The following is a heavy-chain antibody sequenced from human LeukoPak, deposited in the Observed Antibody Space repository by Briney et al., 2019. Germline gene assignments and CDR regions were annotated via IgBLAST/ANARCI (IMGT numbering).Heavy chain of an antibody. V-gene: IGHV3-53*01. D-gene: IGHD5-18*01. J-gene: IGHJ4*02. Sequence: GGSLRLSCAASGFTFSSYGMHWVRRAPGKGLEWVSVIYSGGSTYYADSVKGRFTISRDNSKNTLYLHMNSLRAEDTAVYYCARGYPAMVSAPDYWGQGTLVTVSS. CDR3: ARGYPAMVSAPDY. CDR1: GFTFSSYG. CDR2: IYSGGST.